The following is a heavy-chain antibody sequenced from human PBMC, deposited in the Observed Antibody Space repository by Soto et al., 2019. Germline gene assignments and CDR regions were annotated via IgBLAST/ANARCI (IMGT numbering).Heavy chain of an antibody. Sequence: QVQLQESGPGLVKPSETLSLTCTVSGGSISSFYWSWIRQPPGKGLEWIGYIYYSGITYYNPSLKSRVTISVDTSKNQFSLRLSSVTAADTAVYYCAVFLNWFDPWGQGTLVTVSS. D-gene: IGHD3-3*01. CDR1: GGSISSFY. CDR2: IYYSGIT. J-gene: IGHJ5*02. V-gene: IGHV4-59*08. CDR3: AVFLNWFDP.